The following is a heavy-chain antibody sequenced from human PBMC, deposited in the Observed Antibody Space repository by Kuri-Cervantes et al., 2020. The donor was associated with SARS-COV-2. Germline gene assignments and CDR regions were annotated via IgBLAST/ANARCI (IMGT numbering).Heavy chain of an antibody. D-gene: IGHD3-3*01. Sequence: SVKVSCKASGGTFSSYAISWVRQAPGQGLEWMGRIIPILGIANYAQKFQGRVTITADKSTSTAYMELSSLRSEDTAVYYCARGGGTYYDFWSGYHGRDMDVWGQGTTVTVSS. J-gene: IGHJ6*02. CDR2: IIPILGIA. CDR1: GGTFSSYA. V-gene: IGHV1-69*04. CDR3: ARGGGTYYDFWSGYHGRDMDV.